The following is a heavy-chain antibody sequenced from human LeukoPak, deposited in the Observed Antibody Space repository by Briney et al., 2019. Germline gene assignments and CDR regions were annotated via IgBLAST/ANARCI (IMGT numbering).Heavy chain of an antibody. CDR1: GYTFTGYY. J-gene: IGHJ4*02. D-gene: IGHD2-2*01. V-gene: IGHV1-2*02. Sequence: ASVKVSCKASGYTFTGYYMHWVRQAPGQGLEWVGWINPNSGGTNYAQKFQGRVTMTRDTSISTAYMELSRLRSDDTAVYYCARGFGCSSTSCYGYDYWGQGTLVTVSS. CDR2: INPNSGGT. CDR3: ARGFGCSSTSCYGYDY.